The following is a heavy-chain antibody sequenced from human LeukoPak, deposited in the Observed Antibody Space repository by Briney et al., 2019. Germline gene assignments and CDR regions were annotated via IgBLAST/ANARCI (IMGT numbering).Heavy chain of an antibody. J-gene: IGHJ5*02. D-gene: IGHD3-22*01. Sequence: ASVKVSCKAAGYTFTGYYMFWVRQAPGQGLEWMGRINPNSGGTNYAQKFQGRVTMTTDTSISTAYMELSRLRSDDTAVYYCARRYYYDTSAQALDPWGQGTLVTVSS. CDR2: INPNSGGT. V-gene: IGHV1-2*06. CDR1: GYTFTGYY. CDR3: ARRYYYDTSAQALDP.